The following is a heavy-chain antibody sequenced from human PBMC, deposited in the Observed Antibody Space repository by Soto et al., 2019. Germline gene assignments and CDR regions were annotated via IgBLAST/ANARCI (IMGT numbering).Heavy chain of an antibody. CDR2: VIPMFGTA. CDR3: ARGGYYYDSSGYYVRAY. J-gene: IGHJ4*02. Sequence: QVQLVQSGAEVKKPGSSVKVSCKSSGGTFISYAISWVRQAPGQGLEWMGGVIPMFGTANYAQKFQGRVTITADESTSTAYMELSSLRSEDTAVYYCARGGYYYDSSGYYVRAYWGQGTLVTVSS. D-gene: IGHD3-22*01. V-gene: IGHV1-69*01. CDR1: GGTFISYA.